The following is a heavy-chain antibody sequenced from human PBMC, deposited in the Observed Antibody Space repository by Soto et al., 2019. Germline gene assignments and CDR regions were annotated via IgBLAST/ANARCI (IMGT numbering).Heavy chain of an antibody. D-gene: IGHD3-10*02. CDR3: AKAFNIHVRGVPPPDF. J-gene: IGHJ4*02. CDR1: GFTFHNYG. V-gene: IGHV3-30*18. Sequence: QVQLVESGGGVVQPGRSLRLSCAASGFTFHNYGMHWVRRAPGKGLQWVAVISYDGRNKYYADSVMGRFTISRDNDKDTLFLQIYSLRTEDTAVYYCAKAFNIHVRGVPPPDFWGQGTLVTVSS. CDR2: ISYDGRNK.